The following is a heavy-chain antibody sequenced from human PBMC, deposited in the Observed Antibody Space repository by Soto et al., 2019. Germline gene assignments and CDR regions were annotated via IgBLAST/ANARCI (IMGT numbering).Heavy chain of an antibody. CDR3: ARSIDSSGFYFSNC. Sequence: PSETLSLTCPVSGGFISSYYWSWIRQSPGKGLELIGYIHHTGSTNYNPSLKSRVTTSLDTSRNQFSLKLYSVTTADTAVYYCARSIDSSGFYFSNCWGQGTLVTVSS. CDR2: IHHTGST. CDR1: GGFISSYY. D-gene: IGHD3-22*01. V-gene: IGHV4-59*01. J-gene: IGHJ4*02.